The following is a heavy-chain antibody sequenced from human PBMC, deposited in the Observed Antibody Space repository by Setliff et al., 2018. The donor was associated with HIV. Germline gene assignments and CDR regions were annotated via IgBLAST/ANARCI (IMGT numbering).Heavy chain of an antibody. CDR1: GGTFSSYA. D-gene: IGHD7-27*01. CDR2: IIPIFGTA. J-gene: IGHJ3*02. CDR3: ARGLTDRGDAFDI. V-gene: IGHV1-69*06. Sequence: SVMVSCKASGGTFSSYAISWVRQAPGQGLEWMGRIIPIFGTASYAQKFQGRVTITADKSTSTAYMELSSLRSEDTAVYYCARGLTDRGDAFDIWGQGTMVTVSS.